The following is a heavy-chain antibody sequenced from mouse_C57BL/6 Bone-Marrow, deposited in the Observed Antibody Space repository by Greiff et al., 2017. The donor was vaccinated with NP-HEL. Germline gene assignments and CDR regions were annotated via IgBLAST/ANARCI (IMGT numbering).Heavy chain of an antibody. V-gene: IGHV3-6*01. D-gene: IGHD2-10*02. Sequence: EVHLVESGPGLVKPSQSLSLTCSVTGYSITSGYYWNWIRRFPGNKLEWVGSISYDGSNNYSPSLKNRISLTRDTSKNQFFLKLNSVTAEDTATYYCARAYGNYLDYWGQGTTLTVSS. CDR2: ISYDGSN. J-gene: IGHJ2*01. CDR1: GYSITSGYY. CDR3: ARAYGNYLDY.